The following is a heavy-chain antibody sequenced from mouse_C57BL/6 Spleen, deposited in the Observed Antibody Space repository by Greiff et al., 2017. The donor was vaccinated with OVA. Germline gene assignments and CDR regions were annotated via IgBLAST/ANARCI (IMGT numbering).Heavy chain of an antibody. CDR2: ISSGSSTI. CDR1: GFTFSDYG. D-gene: IGHD2-4*01. J-gene: IGHJ4*01. Sequence: EVKLMESGGGLVKPGGSLKLSCAASGFTFSDYGMHWVRQAPEKGLEWVAYISSGSSTIYYADTVKGRFTISRDNAKNTLFLQMTSLRSEDTAMYYCAPIYYDYDRAMDYWGQGTSVTVSS. CDR3: APIYYDYDRAMDY. V-gene: IGHV5-17*01.